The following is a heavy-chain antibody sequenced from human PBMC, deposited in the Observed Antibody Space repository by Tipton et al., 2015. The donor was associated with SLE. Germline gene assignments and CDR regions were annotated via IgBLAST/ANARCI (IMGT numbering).Heavy chain of an antibody. J-gene: IGHJ4*02. Sequence: SLRLSCAASGFTFSSYEMNWVRQAPGKGLEWVSYISSSGSTIYYADSVKGRFTISRDNAKNSLYLQMNSLRAEDTAVYYCARERSGRVLDYYFDYWGQGTLVTVSS. CDR2: ISSSGSTI. D-gene: IGHD3-3*01. V-gene: IGHV3-48*03. CDR1: GFTFSSYE. CDR3: ARERSGRVLDYYFDY.